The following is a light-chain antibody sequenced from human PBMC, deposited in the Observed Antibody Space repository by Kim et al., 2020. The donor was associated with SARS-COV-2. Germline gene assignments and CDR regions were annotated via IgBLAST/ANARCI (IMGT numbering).Light chain of an antibody. Sequence: QSALTQPASVSGSPGQSITFSCAGTFRDIGGYNYVSWYRQRPGKAPELLMFDVNKRPSGVSDRFSGSKSDSTAYLTLSGLQVDDEADYYCCSYSSSSALLFGGGTQLTVL. J-gene: IGLJ2*01. V-gene: IGLV2-14*03. CDR2: DVN. CDR1: FRDIGGYNY. CDR3: CSYSSSSALL.